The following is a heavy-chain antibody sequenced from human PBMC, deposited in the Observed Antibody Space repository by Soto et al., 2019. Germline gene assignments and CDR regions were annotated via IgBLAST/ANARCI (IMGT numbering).Heavy chain of an antibody. Sequence: QVQLVQSGAEVKKPESSVKVSCKAPGGTFSTYAISWVRQAPGQGLEWMGGIIPMFGTANYAQRFQDRVTITADESTNTVYMELSSLRSEDTAVYFCASGIQLLIRRINNGYSGWGQGTLVTVAS. J-gene: IGHJ4*02. CDR2: IIPMFGTA. CDR1: GGTFSTYA. V-gene: IGHV1-69*12. CDR3: ASGIQLLIRRINNGYSG. D-gene: IGHD2-2*01.